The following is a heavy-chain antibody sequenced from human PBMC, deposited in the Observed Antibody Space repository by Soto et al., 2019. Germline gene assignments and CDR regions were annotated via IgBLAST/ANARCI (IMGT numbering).Heavy chain of an antibody. CDR2: IIPIFGTA. CDR3: ARGTITIFTSAFDI. Sequence: ASVKVSCKASGGTLSSYAISWVRQAPGQGLEWMGGIIPIFGTANYAQKFQGRVTITADESTSTAYMELSSLRSEDTAVYYCARGTITIFTSAFDIWGQGTMVTVSS. J-gene: IGHJ3*02. V-gene: IGHV1-69*13. CDR1: GGTLSSYA. D-gene: IGHD3-3*01.